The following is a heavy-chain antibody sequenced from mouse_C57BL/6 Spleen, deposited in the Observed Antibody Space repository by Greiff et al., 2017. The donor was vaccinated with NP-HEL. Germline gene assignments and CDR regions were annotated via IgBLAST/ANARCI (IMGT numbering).Heavy chain of an antibody. CDR2: INPSSGYT. V-gene: IGHV1-4*01. CDR3: ARGRGITPVPQYYFDY. Sequence: QVQLQQSGAELARPGASVKMSCKASGYTFTSYTMHWVKQRPGQGLEWIGYINPSSGYTKYNQKFKDKATLTADKSSSTAYMQLSSLTSEDSAVYYCARGRGITPVPQYYFDYWGKGTTLTVSS. D-gene: IGHD1-1*01. J-gene: IGHJ2*01. CDR1: GYTFTSYT.